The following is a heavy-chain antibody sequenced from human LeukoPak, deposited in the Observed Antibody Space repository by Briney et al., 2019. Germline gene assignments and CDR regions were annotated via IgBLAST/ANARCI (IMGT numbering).Heavy chain of an antibody. CDR1: GITSSSYA. J-gene: IGHJ4*02. CDR3: AKRHFDWSEYYFDY. Sequence: GASLRPSCAACGITSSSYAISWVRQAPQKGLEWVSAISGSGGSTYYADSVKGRFTISRDNSKNTLYLQMNSLRAEDTAVYYCAKRHFDWSEYYFDYWGQGTLVTVSS. D-gene: IGHD3-9*01. V-gene: IGHV3-23*01. CDR2: ISGSGGST.